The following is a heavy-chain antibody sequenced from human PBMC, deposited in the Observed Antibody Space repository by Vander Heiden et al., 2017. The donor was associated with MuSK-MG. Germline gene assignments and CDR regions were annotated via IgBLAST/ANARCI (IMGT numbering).Heavy chain of an antibody. CDR2: IYPGDSDT. Sequence: EVQLVQSGAEAKKPGESLTISCRASGYSFTSYWLGWVPQLPGKGLEWMWIIYPGDSDTRYSPSFQGQVTISADKSISTAYLQWSSLKASDSAMYYCVRRDTDLVAIDYWGQGTLVTVSS. V-gene: IGHV5-51*03. CDR3: VRRDTDLVAIDY. D-gene: IGHD5-18*01. J-gene: IGHJ4*02. CDR1: GYSFTSYW.